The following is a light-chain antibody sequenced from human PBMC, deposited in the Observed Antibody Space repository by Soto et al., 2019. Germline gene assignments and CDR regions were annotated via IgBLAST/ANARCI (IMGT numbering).Light chain of an antibody. CDR3: QQRSNWPIT. J-gene: IGKJ5*01. V-gene: IGKV3D-20*02. CDR1: QSVSNNY. Sequence: EIVLTQSPGTLSLSPGERATFSCRASQSVSNNYLAWYQQKPGQAPRLLIYGASNRATGIPDRFSGSGSGTDFTLTISSLEPEDFAVYYCQQRSNWPITFGQGTRLEIK. CDR2: GAS.